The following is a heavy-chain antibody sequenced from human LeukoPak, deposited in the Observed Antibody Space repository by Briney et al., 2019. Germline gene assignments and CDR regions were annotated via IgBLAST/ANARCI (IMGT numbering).Heavy chain of an antibody. CDR2: IGSGSGGTT. CDR1: GFTFSSYA. V-gene: IGHV3-23*01. CDR3: AKNYESGRGVPYGMDV. D-gene: IGHD3-10*01. Sequence: GGALRLSCAASGFTFSSYAMRWVRQAPGKGLEWVSAIGSGSGGTTIYADSVKGRFTISRDNSKNTLYLQMSSLRGEDTAVYYCAKNYESGRGVPYGMDVWGQGTTVTVSS. J-gene: IGHJ6*02.